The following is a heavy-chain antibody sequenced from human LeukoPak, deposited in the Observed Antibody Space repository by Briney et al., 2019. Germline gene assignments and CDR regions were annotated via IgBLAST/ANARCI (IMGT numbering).Heavy chain of an antibody. CDR3: ARDEAVAAKTLPTGAFDI. Sequence: GGSLRLSCAASGFTVSSNYMSWVRQAPGKGLEWVSVIYSGDSTYYADSVKGRFTISRDNSKNSLYLQMNSLRAEDTAVYYCARDEAVAAKTLPTGAFDIWGQGTMVTVSS. J-gene: IGHJ3*02. V-gene: IGHV3-66*01. CDR1: GFTVSSNY. CDR2: IYSGDST. D-gene: IGHD6-19*01.